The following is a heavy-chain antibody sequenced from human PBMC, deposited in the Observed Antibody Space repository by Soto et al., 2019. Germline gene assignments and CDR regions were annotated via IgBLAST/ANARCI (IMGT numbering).Heavy chain of an antibody. CDR3: VHHGGDPYYNDF. V-gene: IGHV4-4*02. D-gene: IGHD4-17*01. CDR1: GGSLSSSTW. Sequence: QVQLQESGPGLVNPSGTLSLTCAVSGGSLSSSTWWSWVRQPPGKALEWLGEIYYSGSTKYNPSLNSRVTISADQSKNDFSLRLNSVTAADTAVYYCVHHGGDPYYNDFWGQGILVTVSS. CDR2: IYYSGST. J-gene: IGHJ4*02.